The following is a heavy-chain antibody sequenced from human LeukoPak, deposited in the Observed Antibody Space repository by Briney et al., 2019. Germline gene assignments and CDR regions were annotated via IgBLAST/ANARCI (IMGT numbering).Heavy chain of an antibody. Sequence: GGSPRLSCAASGFTFSSYSMNWVRQAPGKGLEWVSYISSSSSTIYYADSVKGRFTISRDNAKNSLYLQMNSLRAEDTAVYYCARDRTYYYDSSGYYYEIMDAFDIWGQGTMVTVSS. CDR3: ARDRTYYYDSSGYYYEIMDAFDI. J-gene: IGHJ3*02. CDR1: GFTFSSYS. D-gene: IGHD3-22*01. V-gene: IGHV3-48*01. CDR2: ISSSSSTI.